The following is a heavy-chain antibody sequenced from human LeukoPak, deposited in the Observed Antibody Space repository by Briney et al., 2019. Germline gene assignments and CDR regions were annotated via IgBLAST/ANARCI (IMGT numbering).Heavy chain of an antibody. D-gene: IGHD5-18*01. Sequence: PPETLSLTCTVPGGSISSYYWNWIRQPPGKGLEWIGYISHSGSTNYSPSLKSRVTISVDTSMNQFSLRLSSVTAADTAVYYCARDLALDTAMVHNWFDPWGQGTLVTVSS. CDR3: ARDLALDTAMVHNWFDP. CDR2: ISHSGST. J-gene: IGHJ5*02. V-gene: IGHV4-59*12. CDR1: GGSISSYY.